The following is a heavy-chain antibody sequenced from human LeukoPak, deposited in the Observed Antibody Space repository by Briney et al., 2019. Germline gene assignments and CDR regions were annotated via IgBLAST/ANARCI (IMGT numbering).Heavy chain of an antibody. J-gene: IGHJ4*02. D-gene: IGHD3-10*01. V-gene: IGHV4-39*02. Sequence: RSSETLSLTCTVSGGSISSSSYYWGWIRQPPGKGLEWIGSIYYSGSTYYNPSLKSRVTISVGTSKNQFSLKLSSVTAADTAVYYCARDQKENNYYGSGNFLGLDYWGQGTLVTVSS. CDR1: GGSISSSSYY. CDR2: IYYSGST. CDR3: ARDQKENNYYGSGNFLGLDY.